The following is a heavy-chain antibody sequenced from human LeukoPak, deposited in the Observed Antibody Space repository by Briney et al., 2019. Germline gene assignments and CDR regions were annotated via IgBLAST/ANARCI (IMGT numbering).Heavy chain of an antibody. CDR2: IKQDGSEK. J-gene: IGHJ6*02. CDR1: GFTFSNYW. Sequence: PGGSLRLSCAASGFTFSNYWMSWVRQAPGKGLEWVANIKQDGSEKYYVYSVKGRFTISRDNAKNSLYLQMNGLRAEDTAVYYCARSSTWLSYGMDVWGLGTTVTVSS. CDR3: ARSSTWLSYGMDV. V-gene: IGHV3-7*01. D-gene: IGHD6-19*01.